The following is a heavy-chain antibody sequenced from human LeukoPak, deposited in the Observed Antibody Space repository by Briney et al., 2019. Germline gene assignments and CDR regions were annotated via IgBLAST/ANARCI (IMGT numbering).Heavy chain of an antibody. CDR2: ISYDGSNK. CDR3: ARAPITAMTKYFDY. D-gene: IGHD5-18*01. CDR1: GFTFSSYG. V-gene: IGHV3-30*19. Sequence: GGSLRLSCAASGFTFSSYGMHWVRQAPGKGLEWVAVISYDGSNKYYADSVKGRFTISRDNSKNTLYLQMNSLRAEDTAVYYCARAPITAMTKYFDYWGQGTLVTVSS. J-gene: IGHJ4*02.